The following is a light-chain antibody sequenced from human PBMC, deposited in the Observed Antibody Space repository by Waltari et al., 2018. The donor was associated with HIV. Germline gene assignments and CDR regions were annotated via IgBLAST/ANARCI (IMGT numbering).Light chain of an antibody. J-gene: IGLJ3*02. V-gene: IGLV2-8*01. CDR1: SSDVGGYTF. CDR3: SSYAATNTLV. CDR2: EVN. Sequence: QSALTQPASVSGSPGQSITISCTGTSSDVGGYTFVSWYQQHPGKAPKLMIYEVNKRPSGVPDRLCVSKSGNTASLTVSGLQAEDEAEYYCSSYAATNTLVFGGGTKVTVL.